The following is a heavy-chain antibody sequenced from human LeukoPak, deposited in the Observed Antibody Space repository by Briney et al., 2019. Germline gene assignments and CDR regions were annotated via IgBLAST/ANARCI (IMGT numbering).Heavy chain of an antibody. V-gene: IGHV3-33*01. J-gene: IGHJ4*02. D-gene: IGHD6-6*01. CDR2: IRYDGNEK. CDR1: GFTFRNFG. Sequence: GGSLRLSCAVSGFTFRNFGMHWVRQAPGKGLEWVTVIRYDGNEKYYADSVKGRFTISKDNSKNKLYLQMNNLRVEDTAVYYCARARDEYYFDYWGQGALVTVSS. CDR3: ARARDEYYFDY.